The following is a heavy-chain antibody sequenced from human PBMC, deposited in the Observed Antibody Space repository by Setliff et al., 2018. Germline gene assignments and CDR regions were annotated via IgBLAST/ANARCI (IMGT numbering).Heavy chain of an antibody. Sequence: ASVKVSCKASGYTFTSYGISWVRQAPGQGLEWMGWISAYNGNTNYAQKLQGRVTMTTDTSTCTAYMELRSLRSDDTAVYYCARVYPFSLGYDILTGYYDYWGQGTLVTVSS. V-gene: IGHV1-18*01. D-gene: IGHD3-9*01. CDR3: ARVYPFSLGYDILTGYYDY. CDR1: GYTFTSYG. CDR2: ISAYNGNT. J-gene: IGHJ4*02.